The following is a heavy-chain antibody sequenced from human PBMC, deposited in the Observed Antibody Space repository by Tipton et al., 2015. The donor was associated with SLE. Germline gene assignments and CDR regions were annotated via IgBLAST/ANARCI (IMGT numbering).Heavy chain of an antibody. Sequence: TLSLTCTVSGGSINDYYWNWIRQPPGKGLKWIGYVYTSGRTSYNPSLKSRVTLSADASKNQFSLKLTSLTAADTAVYYCARGSDDSGDYGFDYWGQGTLVTVSS. CDR1: GGSINDYY. V-gene: IGHV4-4*08. J-gene: IGHJ4*02. CDR2: VYTSGRT. D-gene: IGHD4-17*01. CDR3: ARGSDDSGDYGFDY.